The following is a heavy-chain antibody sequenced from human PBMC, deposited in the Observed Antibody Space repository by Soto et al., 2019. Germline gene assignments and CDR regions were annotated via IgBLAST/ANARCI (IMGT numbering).Heavy chain of an antibody. CDR1: GYSISSGGYS. V-gene: IGHV4-30-2*01. D-gene: IGHD3-16*01. CDR3: ARDQPRFGVHAFDI. Sequence: SETLSLTCAVSGYSISSGGYSWSWIRQPPGKGLEWIGYIYHSGTTYYNPSLKSRVTMSLDKSKNQFSLNLSSVTAADTAMYYCARDQPRFGVHAFDIWGQGTMVTVS. J-gene: IGHJ3*02. CDR2: IYHSGTT.